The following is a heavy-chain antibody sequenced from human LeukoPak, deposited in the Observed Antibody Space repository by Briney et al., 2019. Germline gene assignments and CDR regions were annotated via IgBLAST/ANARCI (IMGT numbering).Heavy chain of an antibody. Sequence: ASVKVSCKASGYTFTDYYIHWVRQAPGQGLEWMGRINPNSGGTNYAQNFQGKVTMTRDTSISTAYMELSRLRSDDAAVYYCARTYVYGDYMAYWGQGTLVTVSS. CDR2: INPNSGGT. D-gene: IGHD4-17*01. V-gene: IGHV1-2*06. CDR3: ARTYVYGDYMAY. J-gene: IGHJ4*02. CDR1: GYTFTDYY.